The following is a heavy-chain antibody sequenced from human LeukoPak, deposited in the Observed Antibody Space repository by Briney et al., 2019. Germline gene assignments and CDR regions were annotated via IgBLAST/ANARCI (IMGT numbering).Heavy chain of an antibody. CDR1: GGSISSRSYY. V-gene: IGHV4-39*01. J-gene: IGHJ6*03. CDR2: IYYSGST. D-gene: IGHD2-15*01. CDR3: ASFYCSGGSCYQYFSYYYMDV. Sequence: SETLSLTCTVSGGSISSRSYYWGWIRQPPGKGLEWIGSIYYSGSTYYNPSLQSRVTISVDTSKNQFSLRLNSVTAADTAVYYCASFYCSGGSCYQYFSYYYMDVWGKGTTVTISS.